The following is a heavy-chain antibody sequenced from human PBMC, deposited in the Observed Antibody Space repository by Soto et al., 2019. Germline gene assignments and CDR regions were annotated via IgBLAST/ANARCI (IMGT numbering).Heavy chain of an antibody. V-gene: IGHV3-23*01. CDR1: VFTFSSYA. J-gene: IGHJ3*02. Sequence: PVGSLSLACATSVFTFSSYAMSCVRHSPGKWLEWVSAISGSGGSTYYADSVKGRFTISRDNSKNTLYLQMNRLRAEDTAVYYCAKINYDFWRGLSCAFHTWGQGTMVTLS. D-gene: IGHD3-3*01. CDR2: ISGSGGST. CDR3: AKINYDFWRGLSCAFHT.